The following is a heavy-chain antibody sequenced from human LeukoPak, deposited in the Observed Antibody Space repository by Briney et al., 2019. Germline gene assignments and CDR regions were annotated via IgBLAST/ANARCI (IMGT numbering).Heavy chain of an antibody. CDR1: GGSISSGGYY. J-gene: IGHJ6*02. CDR3: ARDFGAGSYRYGMDV. V-gene: IGHV4-31*03. CDR2: IYYSGST. D-gene: IGHD3-10*01. Sequence: PSQTLSLTCTVSGGSISSGGYYWSWIRQHPGKGLEWIGYIYYSGSTYYNPSLKSRVTISVDTSKNQFSLKLSSVTAADTAVYYCARDFGAGSYRYGMDVWGQGTAVTVSS.